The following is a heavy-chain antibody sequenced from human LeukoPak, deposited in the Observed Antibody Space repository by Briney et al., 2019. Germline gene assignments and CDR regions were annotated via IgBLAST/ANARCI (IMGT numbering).Heavy chain of an antibody. CDR3: ARGIVLALDY. D-gene: IGHD3-16*02. J-gene: IGHJ4*02. V-gene: IGHV1-46*01. Sequence: ASVKVSSKASGYTFTSYGISWVRQAPGQGLEWMGIINPSGGSTSYAQKFQGRVTMTRDTSTSTVYMELSSLRSEDTAVYYCARGIVLALDYWGQGALVTVSS. CDR2: INPSGGST. CDR1: GYTFTSYG.